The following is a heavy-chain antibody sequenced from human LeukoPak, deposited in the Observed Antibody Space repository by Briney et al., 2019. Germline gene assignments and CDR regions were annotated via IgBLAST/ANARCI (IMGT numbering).Heavy chain of an antibody. D-gene: IGHD2-21*02. CDR3: AKDRLLNCRGDCYIFDY. CDR1: GFTFTSFG. Sequence: GGTLRLSCAASGFTFTSFGMSWVRQAPGKGLEWVSTISGSGGSTYYADSVKGRFTISRDNSKNTLYLQMNTLRAEDTAVYYCAKDRLLNCRGDCYIFDYWGQGTVVTVSS. V-gene: IGHV3-23*01. J-gene: IGHJ4*02. CDR2: ISGSGGST.